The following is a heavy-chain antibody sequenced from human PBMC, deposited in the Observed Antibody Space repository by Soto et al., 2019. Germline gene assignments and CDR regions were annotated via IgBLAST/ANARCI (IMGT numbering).Heavy chain of an antibody. V-gene: IGHV3-9*01. CDR1: GFRFEQYV. D-gene: IGHD3-10*01. CDR2: VSPTGDTV. J-gene: IGHJ4*02. Sequence: VQVVASGGGLVQPGRSLRLSCAVSGFRFEQYVMHWVRQGPGKGLECVSTVSPTGDTVAYADSVEGRFTVSRDNAKXXXXXXXXXXXXXXXXXXXXXXXXXNGSIDDWGQGTLVTVSS. CDR3: XXXXXNGSIDD.